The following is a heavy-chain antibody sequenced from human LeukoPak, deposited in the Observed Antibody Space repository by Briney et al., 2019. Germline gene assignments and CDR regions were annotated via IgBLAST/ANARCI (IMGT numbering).Heavy chain of an antibody. CDR1: GYIFTAYY. V-gene: IGHV1-2*02. CDR3: VRGGDGDRRDFDY. CDR2: INPNSGDP. J-gene: IGHJ4*02. D-gene: IGHD5-24*01. Sequence: ASVKVSCKAPGYIFTAYYLHWVRQAPGQGLEWMGWINPNSGDPNYAQNFQGRVTMSRDTSISTAYMELSSLRSDDKAVYYCVRGGDGDRRDFDYWGQGPRSPSPQ.